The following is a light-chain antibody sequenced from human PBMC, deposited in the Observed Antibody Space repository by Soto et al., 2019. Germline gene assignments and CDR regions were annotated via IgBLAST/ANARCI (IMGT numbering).Light chain of an antibody. J-gene: IGKJ1*01. V-gene: IGKV4-1*01. CDR2: WAS. CDR1: QSVFYSSKSKNS. Sequence: DIVMTQSPDSLAVSPGERATITCKSSQSVFYSSKSKNSVAWYQQKPGQPPKLLIYWASSRETGVPDRFSGSGSGTDLTLTISSLQAEDVAFYYCQQYYNIPWTFGQGTKVEVK. CDR3: QQYYNIPWT.